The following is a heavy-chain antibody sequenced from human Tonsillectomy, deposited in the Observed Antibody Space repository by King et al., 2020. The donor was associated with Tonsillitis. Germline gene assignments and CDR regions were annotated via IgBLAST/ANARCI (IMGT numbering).Heavy chain of an antibody. CDR2: ISSSGSTI. Sequence: EVQLVESGGGLAQPGGSLRLSCAASGFTFSSYEMNWVRQAPGKGLEWISYISSSGSTIYYADSVKGRFTISGDNAKNSLYLQMNSLRAEDTAVYYCARGSFSSSWYRPYYYYYMDVWGNGTTVTVSS. CDR3: ARGSFSSSWYRPYYYYYMDV. J-gene: IGHJ6*03. V-gene: IGHV3-48*03. D-gene: IGHD6-13*01. CDR1: GFTFSSYE.